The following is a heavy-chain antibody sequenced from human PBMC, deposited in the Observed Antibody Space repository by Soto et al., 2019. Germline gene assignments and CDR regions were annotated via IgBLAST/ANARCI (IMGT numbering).Heavy chain of an antibody. Sequence: SETLSLTCTVSGGSITSSEYYWAWIRQPPGKGLQFVGTIYYSGSTYSNPSLKSRLSMSVDTSKNQFSLTMKSVTAADTGVYYCASHPLNWSDADSGGKGVLVPAPQ. CDR1: GGSITSSEYY. V-gene: IGHV4-39*01. J-gene: IGHJ4*02. CDR2: IYYSGST. D-gene: IGHD1-1*01. CDR3: ASHPLNWSDADS.